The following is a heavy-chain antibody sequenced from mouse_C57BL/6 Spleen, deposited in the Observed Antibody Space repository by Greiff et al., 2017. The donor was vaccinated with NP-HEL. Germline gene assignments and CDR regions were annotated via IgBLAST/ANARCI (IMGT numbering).Heavy chain of an antibody. CDR2: IHPSDSDT. D-gene: IGHD1-3*01. Sequence: QVQLQQPGADLVKPGASVKVSCTASGFTFTSYWMHWVRQRPGQGLEWLGRIHPSDSDTNYTQKFKGKATFTVDKSSSTAYMQLSSLTSEKAAVYYCAREESDPYAMDYWGQGTSVTVSS. CDR3: AREESDPYAMDY. J-gene: IGHJ4*01. V-gene: IGHV1-74*01. CDR1: GFTFTSYW.